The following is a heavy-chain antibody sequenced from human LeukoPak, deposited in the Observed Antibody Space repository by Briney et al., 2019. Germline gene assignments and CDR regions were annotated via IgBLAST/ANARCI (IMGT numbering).Heavy chain of an antibody. Sequence: GGSLRLSCAASGFTVSSNYMSWVPQGPAKGLEWVLVIYSGGSTYYADPVTGRFTISRHNSKNTLYLQMNSLRAEDTAVYYGARDRASDSSSWLGAFDIWGQGTMVTVSS. CDR1: GFTVSSNY. V-gene: IGHV3-53*04. CDR2: IYSGGST. CDR3: ARDRASDSSSWLGAFDI. J-gene: IGHJ3*02. D-gene: IGHD6-13*01.